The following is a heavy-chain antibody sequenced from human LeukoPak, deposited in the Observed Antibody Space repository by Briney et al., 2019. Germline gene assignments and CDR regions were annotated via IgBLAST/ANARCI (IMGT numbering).Heavy chain of an antibody. CDR1: GFTFSSYA. CDR3: AKDYDSSGPAYFDY. CDR2: ISGSGGST. D-gene: IGHD3-22*01. J-gene: IGHJ4*02. V-gene: IGHV3-23*01. Sequence: GGSLRLSCVASGFTFSSYAMSWVRQAPGKGLEWVSAISGSGGSTYYADSVKGRFTIFRDEPKNTLYLRMNSLRAEETAVSFCAKDYDSSGPAYFDYWGQGTLVTVSS.